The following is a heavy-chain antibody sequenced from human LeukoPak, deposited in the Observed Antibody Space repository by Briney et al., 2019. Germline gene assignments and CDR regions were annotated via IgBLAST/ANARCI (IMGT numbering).Heavy chain of an antibody. J-gene: IGHJ6*03. D-gene: IGHD6-13*01. CDR3: ARGPYSSSRGTYYYYMDV. V-gene: IGHV4-59*01. CDR1: GGSISSYY. Sequence: SETLSLTCTVSGGSISSYYWSWIRQPPGKGLEWIGYIYYSGSTNYNPSLKSRVTISVDTSKNQFSLKLSSVTAADTAAYYCARGPYSSSRGTYYYYMDVWGKGTTVTVSS. CDR2: IYYSGST.